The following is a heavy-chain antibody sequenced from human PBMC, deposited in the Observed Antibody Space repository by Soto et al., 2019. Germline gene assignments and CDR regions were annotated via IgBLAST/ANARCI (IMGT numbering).Heavy chain of an antibody. Sequence: PSETLSLTCTVSGGSISSYYWSWIRQPPGKGLEWIGYIYYSGSTSYNPSLKSRVTISVDTSKNPFSLKLSSVTAADTAVYYCARDTTPYYEGAGSYPPLYGMDVWGRGTRVTVAS. CDR2: IYYSGST. CDR1: GGSISSYY. D-gene: IGHD3-10*01. J-gene: IGHJ6*01. V-gene: IGHV4-59*01. CDR3: ARDTTPYYEGAGSYPPLYGMDV.